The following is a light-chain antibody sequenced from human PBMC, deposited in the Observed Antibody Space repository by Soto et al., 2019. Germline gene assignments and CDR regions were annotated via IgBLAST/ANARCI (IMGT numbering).Light chain of an antibody. CDR2: GAS. Sequence: EIVLTQSPGTLSFSPGERATLSCRSSQSVRSNYLAWYQQKPGQAPRLLIYGASSRATGIPERFSGSGSGTDFTLIITSLQPDDFGTYYCQEYNNNWAFGQGTKVEIK. CDR3: QEYNNNWA. V-gene: IGKV3-20*01. J-gene: IGKJ1*01. CDR1: QSVRSNY.